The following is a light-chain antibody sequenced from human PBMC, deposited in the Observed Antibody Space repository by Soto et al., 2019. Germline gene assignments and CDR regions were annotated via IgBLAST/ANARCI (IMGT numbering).Light chain of an antibody. CDR2: PAS. CDR3: QHLRTYPFI. Sequence: DIQLTQSPSFLSASVGDRVTVSCRASQDISTSLAWFQQKAGKVPQLLVYPASTLQDGVPSRFSGSGSGTYFTLTINTLQAEDFATYYCQHLRTYPFIFGPGTKLDIK. J-gene: IGKJ2*01. V-gene: IGKV1-9*01. CDR1: QDISTS.